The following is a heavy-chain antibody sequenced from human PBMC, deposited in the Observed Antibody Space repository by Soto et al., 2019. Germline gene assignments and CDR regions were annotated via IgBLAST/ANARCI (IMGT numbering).Heavy chain of an antibody. Sequence: GGSLRLSCAASGFTVSNTYMTWVRQPPGMGLECVSVIYTAGGTNYADSVKGRFIISRDNSKNTLYLQMNSLRAEDTAVYYCARALPVAKGGFDPWGQGTLVTVSS. V-gene: IGHV3-53*01. J-gene: IGHJ5*02. CDR3: ARALPVAKGGFDP. CDR2: IYTAGGT. D-gene: IGHD2-2*01. CDR1: GFTVSNTY.